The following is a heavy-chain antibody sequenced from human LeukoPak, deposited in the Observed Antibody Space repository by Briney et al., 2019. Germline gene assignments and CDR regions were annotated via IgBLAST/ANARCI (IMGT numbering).Heavy chain of an antibody. CDR1: GFTFDDYA. CDR3: AKDGYDFWSGYPNRHYYYYMDV. V-gene: IGHV3-43*02. J-gene: IGHJ6*03. D-gene: IGHD3-3*01. Sequence: GGSLRLSCAASGFTFDDYAMHWVRQAPGKGLEWVSLISGDGGSTYYADSVKGRFTISRDNSKNSLYLQMNSLRTEDTALYYCAKDGYDFWSGYPNRHYYYYMDVWGKGTTVTVSS. CDR2: ISGDGGST.